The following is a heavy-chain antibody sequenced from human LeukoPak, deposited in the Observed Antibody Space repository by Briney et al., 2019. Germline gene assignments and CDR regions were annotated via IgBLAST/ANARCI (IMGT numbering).Heavy chain of an antibody. CDR1: GGSITTSDNY. CDR2: VHNSGST. V-gene: IGHV4-39*07. J-gene: IGHJ4*02. Sequence: SETLSLTCIVSGGSITTSDNYWGWIRQPPGKGLEWIGAVHNSGSTYYNPSLKSRVTMSIDRSTNRFSLKLSSVTAADTAVYYCAREGEYYYDSSGYYDYWGQGTLVTVSS. CDR3: AREGEYYYDSSGYYDY. D-gene: IGHD3-22*01.